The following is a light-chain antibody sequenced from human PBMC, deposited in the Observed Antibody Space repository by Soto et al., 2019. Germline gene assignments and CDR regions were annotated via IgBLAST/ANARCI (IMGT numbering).Light chain of an antibody. J-gene: IGKJ1*01. V-gene: IGKV3-20*01. CDR2: AAS. CDR3: QQYGSSQWT. CDR1: QTVSSNY. Sequence: EIVLTQSPGTLSLSPGERATLSCRASQTVSSNYLAWYQQKPGQAPRLLIYAASTRATGIPDRFSGSGSGTDFTLTISRLEPEDFAVYYCQQYGSSQWTFGQGTKVDI.